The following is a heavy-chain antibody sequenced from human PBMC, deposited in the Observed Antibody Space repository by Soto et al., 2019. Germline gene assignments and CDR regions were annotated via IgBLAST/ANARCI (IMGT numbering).Heavy chain of an antibody. D-gene: IGHD5-18*01. CDR3: ARGMSGYSYGYVYYYYGMDV. CDR1: GGSVSSGSYY. J-gene: IGHJ6*02. Sequence: QVQLQESGPGLVKPSETLSLTCTVSGGSVSSGSYYWSWIRQPPGKGLEWIGYIYYSGSTNYNPSLQSRVTISVDTSKNQFSLKLSSVTAADTAVYYCARGMSGYSYGYVYYYYGMDVWGQGTTVTVSS. CDR2: IYYSGST. V-gene: IGHV4-61*01.